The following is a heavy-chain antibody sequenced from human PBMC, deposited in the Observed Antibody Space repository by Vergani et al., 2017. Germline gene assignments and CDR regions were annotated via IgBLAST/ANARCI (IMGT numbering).Heavy chain of an antibody. V-gene: IGHV3-9*01. J-gene: IGHJ4*02. Sequence: EVQLVESGGGLVQPGRSLRLSCAASGFTFDDYAMHWVRQAPGKGLEWVSGISWNSGSIGYADSVKGRFTISRDNAKNSLYLQMNSLRAEDTALYYCAKDIMASYDFWSGSDYWGQGTLVTVCS. D-gene: IGHD3-3*01. CDR1: GFTFDDYA. CDR2: ISWNSGSI. CDR3: AKDIMASYDFWSGSDY.